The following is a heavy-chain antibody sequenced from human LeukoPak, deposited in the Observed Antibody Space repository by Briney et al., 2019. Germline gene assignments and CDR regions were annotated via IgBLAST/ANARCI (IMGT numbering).Heavy chain of an antibody. J-gene: IGHJ6*02. CDR2: INWNGDTT. D-gene: IGHD3-16*01. V-gene: IGHV3-20*04. Sequence: RPGGSLRLSCAASGFTCDDYGMSWVRQAPGKGLEWVSGINWNGDTTGYTDSVKGRFTISRDNANNSLYLQMSNLRAEDTAVYFCARGGGLDVWGQGATVTVSS. CDR3: ARGGGLDV. CDR1: GFTCDDYG.